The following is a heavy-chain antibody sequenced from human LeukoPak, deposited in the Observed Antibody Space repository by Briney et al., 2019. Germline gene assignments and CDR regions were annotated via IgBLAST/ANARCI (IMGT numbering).Heavy chain of an antibody. CDR2: IYTSGST. D-gene: IGHD1-20*01. J-gene: IGHJ4*02. V-gene: IGHV4-4*07. CDR3: ARGGGGGITGTTPYYFDY. Sequence: SETLSLTCTVSGGSISSYYWSWIRQPAGKGLEWIGRIYTSGSTNYNPSLKSRVTMSVGTSKNQFSLKLSSVTAADTAVYYCARGGGGGITGTTPYYFDYWGQGTLVTVSS. CDR1: GGSISSYY.